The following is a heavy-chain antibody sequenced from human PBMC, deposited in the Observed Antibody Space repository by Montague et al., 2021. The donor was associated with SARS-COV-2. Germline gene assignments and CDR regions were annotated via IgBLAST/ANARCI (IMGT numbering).Heavy chain of an antibody. J-gene: IGHJ3*01. V-gene: IGHV6-1*01. CDR1: GDSVSSTSAS. Sequence: CAISGDSVSSTSASWNWIRQSPSRGLEWLGRTYYRSWWRSQYPGSLESRITISGDTSKNQFSLQLNSVTPEDTAVYYCASAFYGDHWAFDVWGQGTMVTVCS. CDR2: TYYRSWWRS. D-gene: IGHD3-3*02. CDR3: ASAFYGDHWAFDV.